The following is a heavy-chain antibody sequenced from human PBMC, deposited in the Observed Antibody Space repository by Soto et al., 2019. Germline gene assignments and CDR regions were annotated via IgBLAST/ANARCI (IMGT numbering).Heavy chain of an antibody. CDR3: ALSDFTIFGGYYGMDV. D-gene: IGHD3-3*01. CDR1: GFIFSSYS. V-gene: IGHV3-23*01. Sequence: PGGSLRLSCAASGFIFSSYSMSWVRQAPGKGLEWVSAISGSGGTTYYADSVKGRFTISRDNSKNTLYLQMNSLRAEDTALYYCALSDFTIFGGYYGMDVWGQGTTVTVSS. J-gene: IGHJ6*02. CDR2: ISGSGGTT.